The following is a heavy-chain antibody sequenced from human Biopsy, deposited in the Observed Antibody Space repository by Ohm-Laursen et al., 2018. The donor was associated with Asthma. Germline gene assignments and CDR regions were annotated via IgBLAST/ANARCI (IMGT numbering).Heavy chain of an antibody. CDR1: GFAVSRDH. Sequence: SLRLSCAASGFAVSRDHMFWVRQAPGKGLGWVSVIYSGGTSHTADSVRGRFTISRDYSKNTLYLQMHSLRAEDTAVYYCARGDSSNWSHYYFDYWGQGTLATVSS. D-gene: IGHD3-22*01. J-gene: IGHJ4*02. CDR3: ARGDSSNWSHYYFDY. CDR2: IYSGGTS. V-gene: IGHV3-53*01.